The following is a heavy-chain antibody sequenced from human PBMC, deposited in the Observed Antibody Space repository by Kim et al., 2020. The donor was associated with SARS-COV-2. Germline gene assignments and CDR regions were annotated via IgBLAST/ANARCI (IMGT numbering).Heavy chain of an antibody. CDR2: IKTHTGNP. D-gene: IGHD3-22*01. CDR1: GYNFTSYA. J-gene: IGHJ4*02. CDR3: ARGAPYYYDGSDYPLDY. V-gene: IGHV7-4-1*02. Sequence: ASVKVSCKASGYNFTSYALNWVRQAPGQGLEWMGGIKTHTGNPIYAQDFTGRFVFSLDTSVNTAYLQINSLKAEDTAVYYCARGAPYYYDGSDYPLDYWGQGSLVTVSA.